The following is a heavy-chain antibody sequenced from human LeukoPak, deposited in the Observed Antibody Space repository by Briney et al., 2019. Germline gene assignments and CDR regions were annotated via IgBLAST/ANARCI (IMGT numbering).Heavy chain of an antibody. V-gene: IGHV3-30*02. CDR1: GFTFSSYG. J-gene: IGHJ4*02. Sequence: GGSLRLSCAASGFTFSSYGMHWVRQAPGKGLEWVAFIRYDGSNKYYADSVKGRFTISRDNSKNTLYLQMNSLRAEDTAVYYCAKVYRGARDLRENCFDYWGQGTLVTVSS. CDR3: AKVYRGARDLRENCFDY. D-gene: IGHD3-16*02. CDR2: IRYDGSNK.